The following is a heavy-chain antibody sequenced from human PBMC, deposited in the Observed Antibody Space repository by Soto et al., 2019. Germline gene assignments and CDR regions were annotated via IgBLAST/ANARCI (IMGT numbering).Heavy chain of an antibody. Sequence: QVQLVESGGGVVQPGRSLRLSCAASGFTFSSYGMHWVRQAPGKGLEWVAVIWYDGSNKYYADSVKGRFTISRDNSKNTLYLQMNSLRAEDTAVYYCARDWGFGGVIDYFDYWGHGTLVTVSS. J-gene: IGHJ4*01. V-gene: IGHV3-33*01. CDR3: ARDWGFGGVIDYFDY. D-gene: IGHD3-16*02. CDR1: GFTFSSYG. CDR2: IWYDGSNK.